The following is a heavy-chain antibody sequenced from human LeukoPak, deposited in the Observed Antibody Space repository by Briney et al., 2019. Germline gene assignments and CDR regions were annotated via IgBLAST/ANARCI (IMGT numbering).Heavy chain of an antibody. V-gene: IGHV3-21*01. D-gene: IGHD6-19*01. J-gene: IGHJ6*03. CDR2: ISSSSTYI. CDR3: ARDVRIAVAGTLWYYYYMDV. CDR1: GFTFSSYS. Sequence: PGGCLRLSCAASGFTFSSYSMNWVRQAPGKGLEWVSSISSSSTYIYYADSVKGRFTISRDNAKNSLYLQMNSLRAEDTAVYYCARDVRIAVAGTLWYYYYMDVWGKGTTVTVSS.